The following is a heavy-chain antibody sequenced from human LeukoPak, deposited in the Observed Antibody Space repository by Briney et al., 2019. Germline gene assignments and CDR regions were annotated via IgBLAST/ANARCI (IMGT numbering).Heavy chain of an antibody. Sequence: GGSLRLSCAASGFTFSSYEMNWVRQAPGKGLEWVSYISSSGSTIYYADSVKGRFTISRDNAKNSLYLQMNSLKTEDTAVYYCTTDSAVKWELLEVHDAFDIWGQGTMVTVSS. V-gene: IGHV3-48*03. D-gene: IGHD1-26*01. CDR3: TTDSAVKWELLEVHDAFDI. CDR2: ISSSGSTI. J-gene: IGHJ3*02. CDR1: GFTFSSYE.